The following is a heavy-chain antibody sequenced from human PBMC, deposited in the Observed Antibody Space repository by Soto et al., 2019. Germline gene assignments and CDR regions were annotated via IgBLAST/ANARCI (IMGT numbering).Heavy chain of an antibody. CDR2: ISYDGSNK. Sequence: GGSLRLSCAASGFTFSSYGMHWVRQAPGKGLEWVAVISYDGSNKYYADSVKGRFTISRDNSKNTLYLQMNSLRAEDTAVYYCAKVWGYYYESREDALDIWGQGTMVTVSS. V-gene: IGHV3-30*18. D-gene: IGHD3-22*01. CDR3: AKVWGYYYESREDALDI. CDR1: GFTFSSYG. J-gene: IGHJ3*02.